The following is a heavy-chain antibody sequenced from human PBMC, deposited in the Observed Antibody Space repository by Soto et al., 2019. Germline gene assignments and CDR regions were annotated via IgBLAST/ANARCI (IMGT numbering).Heavy chain of an antibody. D-gene: IGHD2-15*01. J-gene: IGHJ5*02. CDR2: ISGGGGST. CDR1: GFTFSSYA. CDR3: AKAVDCRGGSCYSRWFDP. V-gene: IGHV3-23*01. Sequence: EVQLLGSGGGLVQPGGSLRLSCAASGFTFSSYAMSWVRQAPGKGLGWVSAISGGGGSTYYADSVKGRFTISRDNSKNTLYLQMNSLRAEDTAVYYCAKAVDCRGGSCYSRWFDPWGQGTLVTVSS.